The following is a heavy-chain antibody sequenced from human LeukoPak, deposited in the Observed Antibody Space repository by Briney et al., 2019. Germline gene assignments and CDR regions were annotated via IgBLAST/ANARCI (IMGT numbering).Heavy chain of an antibody. Sequence: GGSLRLSCAASGFTFSTYAMSWVRQAPGKGPELVSSITSSGYDTYYRDSVKGRFTISRDNSENTLYLQMNSLRPEDTAMYYRAKDSRETLAGTEDYWGRGTLVTVSS. CDR1: GFTFSTYA. CDR2: ITSSGYDT. D-gene: IGHD6-19*01. CDR3: AKDSRETLAGTEDY. J-gene: IGHJ4*02. V-gene: IGHV3-23*01.